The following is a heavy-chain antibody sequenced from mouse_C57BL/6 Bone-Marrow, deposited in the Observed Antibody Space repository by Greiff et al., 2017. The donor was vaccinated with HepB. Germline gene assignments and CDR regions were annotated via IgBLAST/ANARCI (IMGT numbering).Heavy chain of an antibody. V-gene: IGHV1-74*01. D-gene: IGHD1-1*01. CDR1: GYTFTSYW. CDR3: AIDLITTVVARVDY. CDR2: IHPSDSDT. J-gene: IGHJ2*01. Sequence: QVQLQQPGAELVKPGASVKVSCKASGYTFTSYWMHWVKQRPGQGLEWIGRIHPSDSDTNYNQKFKGKATLTVDKSSSTAYMQLSSLTSEDSAVYYCAIDLITTVVARVDYWGQGTTLTVSS.